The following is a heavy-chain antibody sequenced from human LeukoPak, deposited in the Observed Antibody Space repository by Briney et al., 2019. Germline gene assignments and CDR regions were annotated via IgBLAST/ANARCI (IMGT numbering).Heavy chain of an antibody. Sequence: SETLSLTCTVSGGSISSYYWSWIRQPPGKGLEWVGYIYYSGSTNYNPSLKSRVTISVDTSKNQFSLKLSSVTAADTAVYYCARGRYYYDSSGYYYYFDYWGQGTLVTVSS. J-gene: IGHJ4*02. CDR2: IYYSGST. D-gene: IGHD3-22*01. CDR3: ARGRYYYDSSGYYYYFDY. V-gene: IGHV4-59*01. CDR1: GGSISSYY.